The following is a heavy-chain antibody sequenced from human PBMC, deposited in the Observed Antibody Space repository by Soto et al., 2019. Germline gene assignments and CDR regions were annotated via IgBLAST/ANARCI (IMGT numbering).Heavy chain of an antibody. CDR3: ARGMQGSVSYCSSISCPYYFDY. V-gene: IGHV3-73*01. CDR1: GFTFSGSA. D-gene: IGHD2-2*01. Sequence: GGALRLSWVASGFTFSGSAMHWVRQASGKGLEWVGRIRSKANSDATAYGASVKGRFTISRDDSKNTAYLQMNSLKTEDTAVYFCARGMQGSVSYCSSISCPYYFDYWGQG. J-gene: IGHJ4*02. CDR2: IRSKANSDAT.